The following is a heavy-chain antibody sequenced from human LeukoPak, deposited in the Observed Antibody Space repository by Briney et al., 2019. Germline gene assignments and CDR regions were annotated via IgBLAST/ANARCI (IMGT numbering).Heavy chain of an antibody. CDR2: ISPTGSTT. Sequence: GGSLRLSCTASGFSFSGHWMHWARQLPGKGLVWVSRISPTGSTTSYTDSVKGRFTVSRDNAKNTLYLQVNNLRAEDTAVYYCARGPNSNWSGLDFWGQGTLLTVSS. CDR1: GFSFSGHW. CDR3: ARGPNSNWSGLDF. J-gene: IGHJ4*02. D-gene: IGHD6-6*01. V-gene: IGHV3-74*01.